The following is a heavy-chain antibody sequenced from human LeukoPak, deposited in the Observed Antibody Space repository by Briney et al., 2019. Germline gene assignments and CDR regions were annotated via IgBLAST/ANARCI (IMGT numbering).Heavy chain of an antibody. CDR2: IRYDGNNK. D-gene: IGHD3-10*01. CDR3: ARDTPSRIGERSAFDI. V-gene: IGHV3-30*02. CDR1: GFTFRSYG. Sequence: GGSLRLSCAASGFTFRSYGMHWVRQAPGKGLEWVAFIRYDGNNKFYGDSVKGRFTISRDNSKNTLYLQMNSLRAEDTAVYYCARDTPSRIGERSAFDIWGQGTMVTVSS. J-gene: IGHJ3*02.